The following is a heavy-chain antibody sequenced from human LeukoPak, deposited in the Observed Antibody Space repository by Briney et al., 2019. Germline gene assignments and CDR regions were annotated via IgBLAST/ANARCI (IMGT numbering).Heavy chain of an antibody. V-gene: IGHV6-1*01. CDR3: AREYGSGSYGWFDP. Sequence: PSQTLSLICAFSGDSVSSNSAAWNWIRQSPSRGLEWLGRTYYRSKWYNDYAVSVKSRITINPDTSKNQFSLQLNSVTPEDTAVYYCAREYGSGSYGWFDPWGQGTLVTVSS. J-gene: IGHJ5*02. CDR1: GDSVSSNSAA. CDR2: TYYRSKWYN. D-gene: IGHD3-10*01.